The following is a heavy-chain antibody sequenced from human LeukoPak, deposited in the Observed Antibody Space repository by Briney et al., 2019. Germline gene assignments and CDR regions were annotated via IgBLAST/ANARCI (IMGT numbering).Heavy chain of an antibody. D-gene: IGHD3-22*01. Sequence: GPSVKVSCKASGYTFTGYYMHWVRQAPGQGLEWMGWINPNSGGTNYAQKFQGRVTMTRDTSISTAYMELSRLRSDDTAVYYCARVVIPRRYYYDSSGLGSAIDYWGQGTLVTVSS. CDR1: GYTFTGYY. CDR2: INPNSGGT. V-gene: IGHV1-2*02. CDR3: ARVVIPRRYYYDSSGLGSAIDY. J-gene: IGHJ4*02.